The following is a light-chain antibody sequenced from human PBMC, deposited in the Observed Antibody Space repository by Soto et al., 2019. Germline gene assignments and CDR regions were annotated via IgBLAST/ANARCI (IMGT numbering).Light chain of an antibody. Sequence: DIQITQSPSSLSASVCDRVPITFRASQCIGHAVGWYPNKPGKSPTRLIYFTHSLQTGVQSRFSGSGSGTDFSLTSSRLPPQACAPYCCPEHTAYPRTSGQVSK. CDR1: QCIGHA. J-gene: IGKJ1*01. V-gene: IGKV1-17*01. CDR3: PEHTAYPRT. CDR2: FTH.